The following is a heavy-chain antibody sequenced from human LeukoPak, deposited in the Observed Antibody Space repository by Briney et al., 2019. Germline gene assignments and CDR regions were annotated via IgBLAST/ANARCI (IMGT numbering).Heavy chain of an antibody. D-gene: IGHD5-18*01. J-gene: IGHJ4*02. V-gene: IGHV3-23*01. Sequence: PGGSLRLSCAASGFTFNKYWMTWVRQAPGKGLEWVSVISGSGDSTYYADSVKGRFTISRDNSKNTLYLQMNSLRAEDTAVYYCARAGYSSYANDYWGQGTLVTVSS. CDR2: ISGSGDST. CDR3: ARAGYSSYANDY. CDR1: GFTFNKYW.